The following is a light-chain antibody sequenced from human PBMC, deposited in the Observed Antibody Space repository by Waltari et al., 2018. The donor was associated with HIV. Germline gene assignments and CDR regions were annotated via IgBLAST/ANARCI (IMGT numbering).Light chain of an antibody. CDR3: QVWDPLSDHPV. J-gene: IGLJ1*01. Sequence: SYVLSQPPSVSVAPGKTASVTCGGDNIGAQSVHWYQQRPGQAPLLIIFYNSDRPSGISERFSGSNSVGAATLTITRIEAGDEADYYCQVWDPLSDHPVFGTGTKVTVL. CDR1: NIGAQS. CDR2: YNS. V-gene: IGLV3-21*04.